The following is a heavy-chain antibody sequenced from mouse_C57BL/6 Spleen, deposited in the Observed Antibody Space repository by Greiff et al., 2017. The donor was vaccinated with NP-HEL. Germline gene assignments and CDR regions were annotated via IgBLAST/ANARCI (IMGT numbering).Heavy chain of an antibody. CDR3: ARLGLRHAMDY. CDR1: GYAFTNYL. Sequence: QVQLQQSGAELVRPGTSVKVSCKASGYAFTNYLIEWVKQRPGQGLEWIGVINPGSGGTNYNEKFKGKATLTADKSSSTAYMQLSSLTSEDSAVYFCARLGLRHAMDYWGQGTSVTVSS. CDR2: INPGSGGT. D-gene: IGHD2-4*01. V-gene: IGHV1-54*01. J-gene: IGHJ4*01.